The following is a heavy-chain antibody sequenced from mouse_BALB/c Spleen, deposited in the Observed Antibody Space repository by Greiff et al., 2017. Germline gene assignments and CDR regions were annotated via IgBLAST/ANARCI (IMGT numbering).Heavy chain of an antibody. CDR2: IYPGDGDT. J-gene: IGHJ2*01. Sequence: VQLQQSGAELARPGASVKLSCKASGYTFTSYWMQWVKQRPGQGLEWIGAIYPGDGDTRYTQKFKGKATLTADKSSSTAYMQLSSLASEDSAVYYCARGDYYGSSYEGNFDYWGQGTTLTVSS. CDR3: ARGDYYGSSYEGNFDY. V-gene: IGHV1-87*01. D-gene: IGHD1-1*01. CDR1: GYTFTSYW.